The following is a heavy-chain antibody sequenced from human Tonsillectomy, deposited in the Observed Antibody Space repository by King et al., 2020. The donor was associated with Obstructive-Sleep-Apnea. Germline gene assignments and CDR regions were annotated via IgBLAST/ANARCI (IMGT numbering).Heavy chain of an antibody. V-gene: IGHV4-39*07. CDR2: IDYSGST. D-gene: IGHD3-9*01. CDR3: ARGPKYYDILTGYYSYLSFGMDV. Sequence: QLQLQESGPGLVKPSETLSLTCSVSGGSISSSTYYWGWIRQPPGKGLEWIGSIDYSGSTYYNPSLKSRVTISVDTSKNQFSLKLSSVTAADTAVYYCARGPKYYDILTGYYSYLSFGMDVWGQGTTVTVSS. CDR1: GGSISSSTYY. J-gene: IGHJ6*02.